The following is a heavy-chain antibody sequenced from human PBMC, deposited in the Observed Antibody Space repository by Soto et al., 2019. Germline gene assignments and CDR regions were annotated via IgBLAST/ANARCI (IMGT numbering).Heavy chain of an antibody. CDR3: ARGRGRGDDFWSGYFYYGMDV. J-gene: IGHJ6*02. CDR2: MNPNSGNT. D-gene: IGHD3-3*01. CDR1: GYTFTSYG. Sequence: GASVKVSCKASGYTFTSYGISWVRQAPGQGLEWMGWMNPNSGNTGYAQKFQGRVTMTRNTSISTAYMELSSLRSEDTAVYYCARGRGRGDDFWSGYFYYGMDVWGQGTTVTVSS. V-gene: IGHV1-8*02.